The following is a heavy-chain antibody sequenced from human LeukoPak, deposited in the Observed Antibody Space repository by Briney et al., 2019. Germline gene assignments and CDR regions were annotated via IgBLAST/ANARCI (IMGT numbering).Heavy chain of an antibody. CDR2: ISYDGSNK. V-gene: IGHV3-30*03. D-gene: IGHD3-3*01. CDR1: GFTFSSYG. CDR3: ARADYDFWSGYGYYFDY. J-gene: IGHJ4*02. Sequence: PGGSLRLSCAASGFTFSSYGMHWVRQAPGKGLEWVAVISYDGSNKYYADSVKGRFTISRDNSKNTLYLQMNSLRAEDTAVYYCARADYDFWSGYGYYFDYWGQGTLVTGSS.